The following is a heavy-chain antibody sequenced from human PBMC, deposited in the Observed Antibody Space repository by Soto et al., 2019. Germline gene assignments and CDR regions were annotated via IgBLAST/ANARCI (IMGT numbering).Heavy chain of an antibody. V-gene: IGHV4-34*01. CDR1: GGSFSGYY. D-gene: IGHD3-3*01. Sequence: SETLSLTCAVYGGSFSGYYWSWIRQPPGKGQKWIGEINHSGSTNYNPSLKSRVTISVDTSKNQFSLKLSSVTAADTAVYYCARVLTVRITIFGVVRPGYYYYMDVWGKGTTVTVSS. CDR3: ARVLTVRITIFGVVRPGYYYYMDV. CDR2: INHSGST. J-gene: IGHJ6*03.